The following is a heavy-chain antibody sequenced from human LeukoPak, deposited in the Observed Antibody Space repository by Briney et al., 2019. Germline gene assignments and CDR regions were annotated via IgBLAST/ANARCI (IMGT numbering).Heavy chain of an antibody. Sequence: ASVKVSCKVSGYTLTELSMHWVRQAPGKGLEWMGGFYPEDGETIYAQKFQGRVTMTEDTSTDTAYMELSRVRSEGTAVYYCATFQSGYSSYWFDTWGKGTLVTVSS. CDR1: GYTLTELS. CDR3: ATFQSGYSSYWFDT. D-gene: IGHD3-3*01. CDR2: FYPEDGET. V-gene: IGHV1-24*01. J-gene: IGHJ5*02.